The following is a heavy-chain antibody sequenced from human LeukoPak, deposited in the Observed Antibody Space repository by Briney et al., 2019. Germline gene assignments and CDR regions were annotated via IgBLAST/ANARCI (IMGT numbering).Heavy chain of an antibody. Sequence: ASVKISCKASGDTFTGYYIHWVRQAPGQGLEWMGRINPNSGGTNSAQKFQGRVTMTRDTSISTAYMELSRLRSDDTAVYYCAVEYCGGDCYSRDYYGMDVWGQGTTVTVSS. CDR3: AVEYCGGDCYSRDYYGMDV. V-gene: IGHV1-2*06. J-gene: IGHJ6*02. CDR2: INPNSGGT. D-gene: IGHD2-21*02. CDR1: GDTFTGYY.